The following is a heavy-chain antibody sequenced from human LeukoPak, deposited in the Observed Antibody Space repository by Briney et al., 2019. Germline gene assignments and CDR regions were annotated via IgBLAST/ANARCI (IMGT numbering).Heavy chain of an antibody. CDR1: GFTSIAYA. Sequence: GGSLRLSCVGSGFTSIAYALTWARQAPGKGLEWVSGISGGGVTTYYADSVKGRFTISRDNSKNTLYLQMNSLRAEDTAVYYCARGLVNFDYWGQGTLVTVSS. V-gene: IGHV3-23*01. CDR3: ARGLVNFDY. D-gene: IGHD3-9*01. CDR2: ISGGGVTT. J-gene: IGHJ4*02.